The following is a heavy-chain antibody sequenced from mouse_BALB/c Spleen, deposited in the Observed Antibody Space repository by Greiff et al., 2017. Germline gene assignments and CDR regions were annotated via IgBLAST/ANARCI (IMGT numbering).Heavy chain of an antibody. CDR2: ISDGGSYT. V-gene: IGHV5-4*02. D-gene: IGHD1-1*01. J-gene: IGHJ3*01. CDR1: GFTFSDYY. CDR3: ARGYEGFAY. Sequence: EVKVVESGGGLVKPGGSLKLSCAASGFTFSDYYMYWVRQTPEKRLEWVATISDGGSYTYYPDSVKGRFTISRDNAKNNLYLQMSSLKSEDTAMYYCARGYEGFAYWVQGTLVTVSA.